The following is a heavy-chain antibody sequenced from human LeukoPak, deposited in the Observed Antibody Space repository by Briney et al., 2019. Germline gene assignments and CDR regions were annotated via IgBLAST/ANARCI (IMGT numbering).Heavy chain of an antibody. CDR1: GFTFSDYY. CDR3: ARVGPDCSSTSCYSSWFDP. Sequence: GGSLRLSCAASGFTFSDYYMSWIRQAPGKGLEWVSYISSSGSTIYYADSVKGRFTISRDNAKNSLYLQMNSLRAEDTAVYYCARVGPDCSSTSCYSSWFDPWGQGTLVTVSS. V-gene: IGHV3-11*04. CDR2: ISSSGSTI. J-gene: IGHJ5*02. D-gene: IGHD2-2*01.